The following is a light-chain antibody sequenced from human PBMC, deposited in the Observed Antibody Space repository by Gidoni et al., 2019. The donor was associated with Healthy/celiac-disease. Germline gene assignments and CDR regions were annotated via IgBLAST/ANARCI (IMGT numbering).Light chain of an antibody. CDR1: QSVSSN. CDR2: GAS. J-gene: IGKJ4*01. V-gene: IGKV3-15*01. Sequence: EIVMTQSPATLSVSPGERATLSCRASQSVSSNLAWYQQQPGQAPRLLIYGASTRATGIPARFSGSGSGTEFTLTISSLQSEDFAVYYCQQYTNWPPVFGGGTKVEIK. CDR3: QQYTNWPPV.